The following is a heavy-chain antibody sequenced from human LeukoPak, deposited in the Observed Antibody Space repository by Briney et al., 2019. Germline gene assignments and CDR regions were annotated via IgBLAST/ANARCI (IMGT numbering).Heavy chain of an antibody. CDR3: ARRQGNIVWYRYCSGGSCYSNGFDY. D-gene: IGHD2-15*01. Sequence: SETLSLTCTVSGGSISSSPYYWGWIRQPPGKGLEWIVSIYYSGSTYCNPSLKSRVTISVDTSKNQFSLKLSSVTAADTAVYYCARRQGNIVWYRYCSGGSCYSNGFDYWGQGTLVTVSS. CDR1: GGSISSSPYY. V-gene: IGHV4-39*07. CDR2: IYYSGST. J-gene: IGHJ4*02.